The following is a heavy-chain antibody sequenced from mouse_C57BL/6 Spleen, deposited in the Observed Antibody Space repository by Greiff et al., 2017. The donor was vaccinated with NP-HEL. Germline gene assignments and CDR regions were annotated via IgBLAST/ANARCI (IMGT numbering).Heavy chain of an antibody. V-gene: IGHV1-20*01. CDR2: INPYNGDT. J-gene: IGHJ4*01. CDR1: GYSFTGYF. Sequence: EVKLMESGPELVKPGDSVKISCKASGYSFTGYFMNWVMQSHGKSLEWIGRINPYNGDTFYNQKFKGKATLTVDKSSSTAHMELRSLTSEDSAVYYCARRGLYGSSYVIAMDYWGQGTSVTVSS. D-gene: IGHD1-1*01. CDR3: ARRGLYGSSYVIAMDY.